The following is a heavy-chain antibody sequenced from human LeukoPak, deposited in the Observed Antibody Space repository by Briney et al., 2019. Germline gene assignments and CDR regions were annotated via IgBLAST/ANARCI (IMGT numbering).Heavy chain of an antibody. CDR2: INHSGST. CDR3: AREVGQLDGDWFDP. Sequence: SETLSLTCAVYGGSFRGYYWSWIRQPPGKGLEWIGEINHSGSTNYNPSLKSRVTISVDTSKNQFSLKLSSVTAADTAVYYCAREVGQLDGDWFDPWGQGTLVTVSS. V-gene: IGHV4-34*01. CDR1: GGSFRGYY. J-gene: IGHJ5*02. D-gene: IGHD6-13*01.